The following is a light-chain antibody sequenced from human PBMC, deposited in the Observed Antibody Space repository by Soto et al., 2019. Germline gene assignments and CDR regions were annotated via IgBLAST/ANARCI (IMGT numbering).Light chain of an antibody. CDR2: AAS. V-gene: IGKV1-8*01. CDR3: HQYYSYPLT. CDR1: QGISSY. Sequence: AIRMTQSPSSFSASTGDRVTITCRASQGISSYLAWYQQKPGQAPKLLIYAASTWQSGVPSRFSGSGSGTDFTLTISCLQSEDFATYYCHQYYSYPLTFGGGTKVEIK. J-gene: IGKJ4*01.